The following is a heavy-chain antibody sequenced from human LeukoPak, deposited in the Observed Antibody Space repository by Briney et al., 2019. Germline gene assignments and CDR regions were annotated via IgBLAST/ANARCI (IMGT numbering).Heavy chain of an antibody. CDR1: GFTFSGSA. J-gene: IGHJ6*02. CDR3: TTDYGSENYYYGMDV. V-gene: IGHV3-73*01. CDR2: IRSKANSYAA. D-gene: IGHD3-10*01. Sequence: GGSLKLSCAPSGFTFSGSAMQWVRQASGKGLEWVGRIRSKANSYAAGYAASVKGWFTISRDDSKNTAYLQMNSLKTEDTAVYYCTTDYGSENYYYGMDVWGQGTTVTVSS.